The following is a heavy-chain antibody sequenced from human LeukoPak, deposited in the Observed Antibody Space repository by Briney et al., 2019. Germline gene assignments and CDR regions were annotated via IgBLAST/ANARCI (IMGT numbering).Heavy chain of an antibody. CDR1: GYSISSGYY. Sequence: PSETLSLTCTVSGYSISSGYYWGWIRPPPGRGLEWIASIYYRGSTHYNPSLASLKSRVTISGDTSKNQFSLKLSSVTAADTAVYYCAREVVATGYFDYWGQGTLVTVSS. CDR2: IYYRGST. CDR3: AREVVATGYFDY. V-gene: IGHV4-38-2*02. D-gene: IGHD5-12*01. J-gene: IGHJ4*02.